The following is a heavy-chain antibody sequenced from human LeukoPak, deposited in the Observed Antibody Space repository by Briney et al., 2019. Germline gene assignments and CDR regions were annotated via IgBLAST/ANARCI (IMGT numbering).Heavy chain of an antibody. CDR2: NYHSRSY. D-gene: IGHD3-22*01. Sequence: SQTLSLTCAVSGGSISSGGHPWSWIRQPPGKGLEWIGYNYHSRSYYYNPSHKTRATISVDGYKTQFPLKQISVTDGDTAVYYCASLRSIAYCFDPWGQGTLVTVSS. CDR1: GGSISSGGHP. CDR3: ASLRSIAYCFDP. V-gene: IGHV4-30-2*01. J-gene: IGHJ5*02.